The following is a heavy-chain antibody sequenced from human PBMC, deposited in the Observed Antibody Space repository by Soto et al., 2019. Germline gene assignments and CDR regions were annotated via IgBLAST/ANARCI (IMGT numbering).Heavy chain of an antibody. D-gene: IGHD3-9*01. Sequence: HPGGSLRLSCAASGFTFDDYAMHWVRQAPGKGLEWVSGISWNSGSIGYADSVKGRFTISRDNAKNSLYLQMNSLRAEDTALYYCAKDVYDMPGPFDYWGQGTLVTVSS. V-gene: IGHV3-9*01. J-gene: IGHJ4*02. CDR2: ISWNSGSI. CDR3: AKDVYDMPGPFDY. CDR1: GFTFDDYA.